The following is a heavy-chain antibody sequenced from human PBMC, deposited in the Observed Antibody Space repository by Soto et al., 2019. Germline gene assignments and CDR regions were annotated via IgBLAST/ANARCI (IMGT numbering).Heavy chain of an antibody. CDR1: GYTFTAYY. V-gene: IGHV1-2*04. J-gene: IGHJ4*02. Sequence: QVQLVQSGAAVKKPGASVKVSCKASGYTFTAYYLHWVRQAPGHGLEWLGWIDPNSGDTKYAQNFDGWVTMTRDTSINTAYLDLSRLKNDDTAVYYCARTPYYDFWSGYSFDYWGQGTLVSVPS. CDR2: IDPNSGDT. CDR3: ARTPYYDFWSGYSFDY. D-gene: IGHD3-3*01.